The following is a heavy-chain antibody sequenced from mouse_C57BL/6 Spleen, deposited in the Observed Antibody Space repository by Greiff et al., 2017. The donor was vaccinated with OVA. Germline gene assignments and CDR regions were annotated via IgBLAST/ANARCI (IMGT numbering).Heavy chain of an antibody. V-gene: IGHV5-17*01. CDR2: ISSGSSTI. CDR1: GFTFSDYG. CDR3: ARYGSSQLYAMDY. D-gene: IGHD1-1*01. Sequence: EVKLVESGGGLVKPGGSLKLSCSASGFTFSDYGMHWVCQAPEKGLEWVAYISSGSSTIYYADTVKGRFTISRDNAKNTLFLQMTSLRSEDTAMYYCARYGSSQLYAMDYWGQGASVTVSS. J-gene: IGHJ4*01.